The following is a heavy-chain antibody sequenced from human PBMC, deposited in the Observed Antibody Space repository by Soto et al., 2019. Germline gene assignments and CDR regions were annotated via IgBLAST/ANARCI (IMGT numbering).Heavy chain of an antibody. CDR3: ARDRGYSYGYDAFDI. D-gene: IGHD5-18*01. V-gene: IGHV4-59*01. Sequence: TLSLTCTVSGGSISSYYWSWIRQPPGKGLEWIGYIYYSGSTNYNPSLKSRVTISVDTSKNQFSLKLSSVTAADTAVYYCARDRGYSYGYDAFDIWGQGTMVTVSS. CDR2: IYYSGST. J-gene: IGHJ3*02. CDR1: GGSISSYY.